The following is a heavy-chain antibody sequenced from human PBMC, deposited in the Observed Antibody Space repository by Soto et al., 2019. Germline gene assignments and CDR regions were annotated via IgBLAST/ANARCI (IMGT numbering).Heavy chain of an antibody. CDR2: INQDGSEK. D-gene: IGHD3-22*01. CDR3: ARDRGRPDLRDTHYYDSSDLDYGMDV. V-gene: IGHV3-7*01. Sequence: EVRLVESGGGLVQPGGSLTLSCAASGFTFSSYWMTWVRQAPGKGLEWVANINQDGSEKYYMDSMKGRFTISRDNAKNSILLQRNSLRAEDTAVYYCARDRGRPDLRDTHYYDSSDLDYGMDVWGQGTTVTVSS. J-gene: IGHJ6*02. CDR1: GFTFSSYW.